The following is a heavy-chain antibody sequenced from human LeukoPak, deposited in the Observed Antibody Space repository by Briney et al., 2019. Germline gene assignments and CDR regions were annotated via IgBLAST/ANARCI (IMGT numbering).Heavy chain of an antibody. V-gene: IGHV6-1*01. J-gene: IGHJ4*02. D-gene: IGHD2-15*01. CDR1: GDSVSSNSAA. CDR2: TYYRSKWYN. CDR3: ARVYCSGGSCDTRTGTFDY. Sequence: QTLSLTCAISGDSVSSNSAAWNWIRQSPSRGLEWLGRTYYRSKWYNDYAVSVKSRITINPDTSKNQFSLQLNSVTPEDTAVYYCARVYCSGGSCDTRTGTFDYWGQGTLVTVSS.